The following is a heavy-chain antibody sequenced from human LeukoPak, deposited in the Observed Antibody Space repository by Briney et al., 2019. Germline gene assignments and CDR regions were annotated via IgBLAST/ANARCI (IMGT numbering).Heavy chain of an antibody. CDR2: MNTNSGNT. Sequence: ASVRVSCKASGYTFTNYDINWVRQATGQGLEWMGWMNTNSGNTVYAQKLHGRVTMTTNTSISTAYIELRSLRSEDTAVYYCARVNCSSTSCRSKFLDYWGQGTLVTVSS. CDR1: GYTFTNYD. CDR3: ARVNCSSTSCRSKFLDY. V-gene: IGHV1-8*01. J-gene: IGHJ4*02. D-gene: IGHD2-2*01.